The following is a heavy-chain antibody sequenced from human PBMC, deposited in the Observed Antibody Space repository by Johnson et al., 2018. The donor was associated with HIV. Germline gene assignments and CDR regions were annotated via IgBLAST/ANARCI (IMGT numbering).Heavy chain of an antibody. CDR1: GFSVRTNY. Sequence: VLLVESGGGVVQPGGSLRLSCAASGFSVRTNYMSWVRQAPGKGLEWVSVIYSGGNTFYADSVQGRFTISRDNSKNTLDLHMNSLRVEDTAVYYCARGYGDYSDFFDVWGQGTMVTVSS. CDR3: ARGYGDYSDFFDV. J-gene: IGHJ3*01. CDR2: IYSGGNT. D-gene: IGHD4-17*01. V-gene: IGHV3-53*01.